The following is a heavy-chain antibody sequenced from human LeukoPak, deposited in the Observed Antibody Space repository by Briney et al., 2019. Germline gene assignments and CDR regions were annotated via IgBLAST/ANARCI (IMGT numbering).Heavy chain of an antibody. J-gene: IGHJ3*01. CDR3: ARDYLYAFDV. Sequence: GGSLRLSCAASGFTFSSYEMNWVRQAPGKGLEWVSYISSSGSPIYYADSVKGRFTISRDNAKNSLYLQTNSLRAEDTAVYYCARDYLYAFDVWGQGTMVTVSS. CDR1: GFTFSSYE. CDR2: ISSSGSPI. V-gene: IGHV3-48*03.